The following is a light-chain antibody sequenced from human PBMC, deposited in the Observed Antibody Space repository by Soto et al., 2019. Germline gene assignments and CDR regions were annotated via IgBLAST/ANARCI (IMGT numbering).Light chain of an antibody. CDR3: QAWDSSHVV. CDR1: KLGDKY. Sequence: SYELTQPPSVSVSPGQTASITCSGDKLGDKYACWYQQKPGQSPVLVIYQDNKRPSGIPERFSGSSSGNTATLTISGTQAMDEADYYGQAWDSSHVVFGGGTKLTVL. CDR2: QDN. J-gene: IGLJ2*01. V-gene: IGLV3-1*01.